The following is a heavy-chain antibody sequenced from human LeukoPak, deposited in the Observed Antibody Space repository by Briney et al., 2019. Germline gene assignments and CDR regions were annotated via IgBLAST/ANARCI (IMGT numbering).Heavy chain of an antibody. CDR1: GGSISSSSYY. V-gene: IGHV4-39*07. D-gene: IGHD2-15*01. CDR3: ARVLYCSGGSCYSVNWFDP. Sequence: PSETLSLTCTVSGGSISSSSYYWGWIRQPPGKGLEWIGSIYYSGSTYYNPSLKSRVTISVDTSKNQFSLKLSSVTAADTAVYYCARVLYCSGGSCYSVNWFDPWGQGTLVTVSS. J-gene: IGHJ5*02. CDR2: IYYSGST.